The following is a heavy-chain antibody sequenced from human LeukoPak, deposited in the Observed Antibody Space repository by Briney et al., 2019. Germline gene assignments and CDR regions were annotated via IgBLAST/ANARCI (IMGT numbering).Heavy chain of an antibody. CDR3: AREYLPTLGHQFQH. CDR2: INAGNGNT. Sequence: ASVKVSCKASGYTFTSYAMHWVRQAPGQRLEWMGWINAGNGNTKYSQKFQGRVTITRDTSASTAYMELSSLRSEDTAVYYCAREYLPTLGHQFQHWGQGTLVTASS. CDR1: GYTFTSYA. J-gene: IGHJ1*01. V-gene: IGHV1-3*01.